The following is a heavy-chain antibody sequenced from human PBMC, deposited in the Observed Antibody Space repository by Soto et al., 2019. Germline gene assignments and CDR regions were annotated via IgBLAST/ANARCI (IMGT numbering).Heavy chain of an antibody. CDR1: GGSISSGGYY. D-gene: IGHD3-10*01. J-gene: IGHJ4*02. Sequence: PSETLSLTCTVSGGSISSGGYYWSWIRQHPGKGLEWIGYIYYGGSTYYNPSLKSRVTISVDTSKNQFSLKLSSVTAADTAVYYCARGFAGVPKGLLFTYFDYWGQGTLVTVSS. CDR3: ARGFAGVPKGLLFTYFDY. CDR2: IYYGGST. V-gene: IGHV4-31*03.